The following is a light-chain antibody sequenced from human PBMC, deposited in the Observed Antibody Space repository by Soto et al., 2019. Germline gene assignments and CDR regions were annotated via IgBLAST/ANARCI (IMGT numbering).Light chain of an antibody. J-gene: IGKJ1*01. Sequence: EIVMRQSPATLSVSPGERATLSCRASQSVTSSLAWYQQKPGRSPRLLIYGASTRATGIPARFSGSGSGTEFTLTISSLQSEDFAVYYCLQYNNWWTFGQGTKVDIK. CDR3: LQYNNWWT. CDR2: GAS. V-gene: IGKV3-15*01. CDR1: QSVTSS.